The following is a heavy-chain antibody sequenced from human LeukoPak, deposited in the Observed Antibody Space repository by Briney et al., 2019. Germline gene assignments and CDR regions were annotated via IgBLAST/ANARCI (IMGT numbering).Heavy chain of an antibody. CDR2: IESSGGT. CDR1: GGSISSYY. CDR3: ARGTHPYGDYVGLDS. J-gene: IGHJ4*02. V-gene: IGHV4-4*07. Sequence: SETLSLTCTVSGGSISSYYWSWIRQPAGXXLEWIGRIESSGGTNYNPSLKSRVTMSVDMSKNQFSLKLNSVTAADTAVYYCARGTHPYGDYVGLDSWGQRTLVTVSS. D-gene: IGHD4-17*01.